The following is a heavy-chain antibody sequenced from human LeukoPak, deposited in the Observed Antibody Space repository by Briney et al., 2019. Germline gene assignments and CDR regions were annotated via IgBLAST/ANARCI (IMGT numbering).Heavy chain of an antibody. V-gene: IGHV4-30-4*01. CDR2: IYYSGRT. Sequence: SQTLSLTCTVSGGSISTGYYYWSWIRQPPGKGLEWIGYIYYSGRTYYNPSLKSRLAISLDTSKNQFSLNLTSVTAADTAVYYCARDVRRRGASNYFDYWGRGTLVTVSS. D-gene: IGHD2-2*01. CDR1: GGSISTGYYY. J-gene: IGHJ4*02. CDR3: ARDVRRRGASNYFDY.